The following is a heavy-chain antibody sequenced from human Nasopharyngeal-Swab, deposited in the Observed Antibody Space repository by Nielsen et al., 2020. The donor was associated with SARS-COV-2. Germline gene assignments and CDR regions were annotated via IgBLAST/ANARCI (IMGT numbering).Heavy chain of an antibody. V-gene: IGHV3-53*05. Sequence: GGSLRLSCAASGFTVSSNYMSWVRQAPGKGLEWVSVIYSGGSTYYADSVKGRFTISRDNSKNTLYLQMNSLRAEDTALYYCVKDNLLRAFDLWGQGTMVTVSS. D-gene: IGHD2-15*01. CDR2: IYSGGST. J-gene: IGHJ3*01. CDR1: GFTVSSNY. CDR3: VKDNLLRAFDL.